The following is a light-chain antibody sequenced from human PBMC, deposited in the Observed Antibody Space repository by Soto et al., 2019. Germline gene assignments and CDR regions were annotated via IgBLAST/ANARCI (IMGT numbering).Light chain of an antibody. CDR3: QQYNNWPRT. V-gene: IGKV1-39*01. CDR2: AAS. Sequence: DIQMTQSPSSLSASVGDRVTITCRASQSISRYLNWYQQKPGRAPKLLMYAASSLQSGVPSRFSGSGSGTDFTLTISSLQSEDFAVYYCQQYNNWPRTFGQGTKVDIK. J-gene: IGKJ1*01. CDR1: QSISRY.